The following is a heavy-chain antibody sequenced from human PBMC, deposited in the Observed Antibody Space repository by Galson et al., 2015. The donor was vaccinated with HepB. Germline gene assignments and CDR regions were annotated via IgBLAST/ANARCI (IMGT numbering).Heavy chain of an antibody. Sequence: SLRLSCAASGFTFSDYYMSWIRQAPGKGLEWVSYISSSGSTIYYADSVKGRFTISRDNAKSSLYLQMNSLRAEDTAVYYCARDGNRLDGYGYRGVDYWGQGTLVTVSS. CDR2: ISSSGSTI. J-gene: IGHJ4*02. D-gene: IGHD5-18*01. CDR1: GFTFSDYY. CDR3: ARDGNRLDGYGYRGVDY. V-gene: IGHV3-11*01.